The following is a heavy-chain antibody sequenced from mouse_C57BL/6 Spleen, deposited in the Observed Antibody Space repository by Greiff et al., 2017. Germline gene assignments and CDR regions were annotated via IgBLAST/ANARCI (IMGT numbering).Heavy chain of an antibody. CDR2: IYPGSGNT. CDR3: ARQQNWDAWFAY. Sequence: QVQLQQSGPELVKPGASVKISCKASGYSFTSYYIHWVKQRPGQGLEWIGWIYPGSGNTKYNEKFKGKATLTADTSSSTAYMQRSSLTSEDSAVYYGARQQNWDAWFAYWGQGTLVTVSA. J-gene: IGHJ3*01. D-gene: IGHD4-1*01. V-gene: IGHV1-66*01. CDR1: GYSFTSYY.